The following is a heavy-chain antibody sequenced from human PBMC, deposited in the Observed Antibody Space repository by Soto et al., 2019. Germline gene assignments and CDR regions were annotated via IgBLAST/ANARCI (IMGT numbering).Heavy chain of an antibody. CDR1: GFTFSSYW. CDR3: ARVGTGAYPCDY. Sequence: EVQLVESGGVLVQPGGSLRLSCAASGFTFSSYWMHWVRQAPGKGLVWVSRINSDGSSTSYADSVKGRFTISRDNAKNTLYLQMNSLRAEDTAVYYCARVGTGAYPCDYWGQGTLVTVSS. J-gene: IGHJ4*02. D-gene: IGHD7-27*01. V-gene: IGHV3-74*01. CDR2: INSDGSST.